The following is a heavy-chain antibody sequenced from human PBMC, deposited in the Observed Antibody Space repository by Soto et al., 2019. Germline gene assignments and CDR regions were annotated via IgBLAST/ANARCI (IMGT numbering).Heavy chain of an antibody. Sequence: RXEPLKISCTGGGYSFASYWISRVRQMPGKGLEWMGRIEPSDSYTNYSPSFQGHVTISADRSISTAYLQWSSLKASDTAMYYCARFMITFGGVIVIPEYGMDVWGQGTTVTVSS. CDR3: ARFMITFGGVIVIPEYGMDV. D-gene: IGHD3-16*02. CDR2: IEPSDSYT. J-gene: IGHJ6*02. V-gene: IGHV5-10-1*01. CDR1: GYSFASYW.